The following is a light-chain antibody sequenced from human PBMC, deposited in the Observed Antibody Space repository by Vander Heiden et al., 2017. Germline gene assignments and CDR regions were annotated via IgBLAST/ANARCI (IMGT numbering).Light chain of an antibody. CDR3: CSYAGSYTEV. Sequence: QSALTQPRSVSGSPGQSVTISCPGTSSDVGGYNYVSWYKQNPGKAPKLMIYDVGKRPSGVPDRFSGSKSGNTASLTISGLQAEDEADYYCCSYAGSYTEVFGGGTKLTVL. V-gene: IGLV2-11*01. CDR2: DVG. J-gene: IGLJ3*02. CDR1: SSDVGGYNY.